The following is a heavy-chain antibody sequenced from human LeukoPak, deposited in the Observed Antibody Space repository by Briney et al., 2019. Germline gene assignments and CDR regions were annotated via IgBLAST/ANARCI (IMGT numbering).Heavy chain of an antibody. V-gene: IGHV3-30*02. Sequence: GGSLRLSCAASGFTFSSYGMHCVRQAPGKGLEWVAFIRYDGSNKYYADSVKGRFTISRDNSKNTLYLQMNSLRAEDTAVYYCAKDNRYCSSTRCSGSLDYWGQGTLVTVSS. J-gene: IGHJ4*02. D-gene: IGHD2-2*01. CDR2: IRYDGSNK. CDR1: GFTFSSYG. CDR3: AKDNRYCSSTRCSGSLDY.